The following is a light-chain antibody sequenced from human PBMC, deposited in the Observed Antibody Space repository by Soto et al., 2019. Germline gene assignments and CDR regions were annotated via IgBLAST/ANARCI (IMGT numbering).Light chain of an antibody. Sequence: GDRVTITCRASQSINTWLAWYQQKPGKAPNLLIYEASSLESGVPSRFCGSGSGTEFTLTVSSLQPEDFATYYCLQDHDDSWTFGQGTKVDIK. CDR3: LQDHDDSWT. CDR1: QSINTW. J-gene: IGKJ1*01. CDR2: EAS. V-gene: IGKV1-5*01.